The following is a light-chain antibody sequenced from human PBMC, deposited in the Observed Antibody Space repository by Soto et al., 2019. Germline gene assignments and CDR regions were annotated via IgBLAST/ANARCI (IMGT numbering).Light chain of an antibody. Sequence: SALTQPASVSGSPGQSITISCTGTSSDVGGYNYVSWYQQHPGKAPKLMIYAVTDRPSGVSSRFSGSNSGNTASLTISGLQAEDEADYYCSSYTSSSTLFGTGTKVTVL. J-gene: IGLJ1*01. CDR2: AVT. V-gene: IGLV2-14*01. CDR3: SSYTSSSTL. CDR1: SSDVGGYNY.